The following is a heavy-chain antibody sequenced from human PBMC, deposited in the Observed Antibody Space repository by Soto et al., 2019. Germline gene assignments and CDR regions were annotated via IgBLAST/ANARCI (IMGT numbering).Heavy chain of an antibody. V-gene: IGHV3-23*01. J-gene: IGHJ3*02. CDR2: ISGSGSST. D-gene: IGHD5-18*01. CDR3: AKDEYSYGHDAFDI. CDR1: GFTVSDYA. Sequence: GSLRLSCAASGFTVSDYAMSWVRQAPGKGLEWISAISGSGSSTYYADSVKGRFTISRDNSKNILYVQMSSLRAEDTAVYYCAKDEYSYGHDAFDIWGQGTMVTVSS.